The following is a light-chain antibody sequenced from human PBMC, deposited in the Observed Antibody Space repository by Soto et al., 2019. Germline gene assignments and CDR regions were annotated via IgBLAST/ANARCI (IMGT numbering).Light chain of an antibody. J-gene: IGLJ2*01. CDR2: EVS. CDR3: SSYAGSNKLV. CDR1: SSDVGGYNY. Sequence: QSVLTQPPSASGSPGQSVTISCTGASSDVGGYNYVSWYQQHPGKAPKLVIYEVSKRPSGVPDRFSGSKSGNTASLTVSGLQAEDEADYYCSSYAGSNKLVFGGGTQLTVL. V-gene: IGLV2-8*01.